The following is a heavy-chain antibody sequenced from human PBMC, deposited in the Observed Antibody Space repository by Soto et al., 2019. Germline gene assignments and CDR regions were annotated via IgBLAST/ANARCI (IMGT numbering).Heavy chain of an antibody. CDR1: GDSFTSYG. J-gene: IGHJ4*02. Sequence: GTSVKLSCKASGDSFTSYGISWVRQAPGQGLEWMGWISTYNGNTNYAQKFQGRVTMTTDTSTSTAYMELRSLRSEDTAVYYCTRVDPGESSPFDYWGQGTLVTVSS. CDR3: TRVDPGESSPFDY. D-gene: IGHD3-10*01. CDR2: ISTYNGNT. V-gene: IGHV1-18*01.